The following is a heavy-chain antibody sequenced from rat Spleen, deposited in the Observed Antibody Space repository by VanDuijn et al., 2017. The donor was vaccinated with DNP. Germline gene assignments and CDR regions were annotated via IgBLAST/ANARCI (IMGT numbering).Heavy chain of an antibody. D-gene: IGHD1-1*01. CDR3: ARDRWTVRDY. CDR2: MWSDGDT. Sequence: QVQLKESGPGLVQPSQTLSLTCTVSGFSLSSYHVSWVRQPPGKGLEWMGVMWSDGDTSYNSALKSRLSISRDTSKSQVFLKMSSLQTEDTATYYCARDRWTVRDYWGQGTLVTVSS. J-gene: IGHJ3*01. CDR1: GFSLSSYH. V-gene: IGHV2-32*01.